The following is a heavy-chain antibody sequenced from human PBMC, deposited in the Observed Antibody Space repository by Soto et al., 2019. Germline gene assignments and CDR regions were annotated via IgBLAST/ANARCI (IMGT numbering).Heavy chain of an antibody. V-gene: IGHV1-46*01. J-gene: IGHJ1*01. Sequence: QVQLVQSGAEVKKPGASVKVSCKASGYTFTSYYMHWVRQAAGQGLEWMGIINPSGGSTSYAQKFQGRVTMTRDTSTSTVYMELSSLRSEDTAVYYCARGYYDSSGYFPAEYFQHWGQGTLVTVSS. D-gene: IGHD3-22*01. CDR3: ARGYYDSSGYFPAEYFQH. CDR2: INPSGGST. CDR1: GYTFTSYY.